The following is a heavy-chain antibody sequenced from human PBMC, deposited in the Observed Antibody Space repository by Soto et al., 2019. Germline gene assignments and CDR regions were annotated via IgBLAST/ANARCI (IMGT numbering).Heavy chain of an antibody. V-gene: IGHV3-72*01. CDR2: VRNKANSYTT. D-gene: IGHD2-15*01. J-gene: IGHJ4*02. Sequence: EVQLVESGGGLVEPGGSLRLSCAASGFTFSDNYMDWVRQAPGKGLEWIGRVRNKANSYTTEYAASVRGRYTVSRDDSKNSLYLQMNSLKTDDTAMYYCVRNLASGGTYYFDYWGQGTLVTVSS. CDR1: GFTFSDNY. CDR3: VRNLASGGTYYFDY.